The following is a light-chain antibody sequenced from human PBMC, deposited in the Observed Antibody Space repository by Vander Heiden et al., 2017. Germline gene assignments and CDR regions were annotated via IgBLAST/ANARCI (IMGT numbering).Light chain of an antibody. CDR2: DAA. J-gene: IGKJ1*01. V-gene: IGKV1-5*01. Sequence: EIQMTQSPSPLSASVGDRVTITCRASQSVNNWLSWYQQRPGKVPRLLIYDAANLQNGVPSRFSGSGSGTEFILTIASLQPDDLGTYYCQHYSGFSPWTFGQGTKVEI. CDR3: QHYSGFSPWT. CDR1: QSVNNW.